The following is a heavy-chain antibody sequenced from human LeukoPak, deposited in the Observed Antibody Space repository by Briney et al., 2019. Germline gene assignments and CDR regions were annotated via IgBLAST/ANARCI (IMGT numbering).Heavy chain of an antibody. CDR1: GGSISSYY. CDR3: ASSIAVAGAYFDY. CDR2: IYHSGST. D-gene: IGHD6-19*01. Sequence: PSETLSLTCTVSGGSISSYYWSWIRQPPGKGLEWIGSIYHSGSTYYNPSLKSRVTISVDTSKNQFSLKLSSVTAADTAVYYCASSIAVAGAYFDYWGQGTLVTVSS. V-gene: IGHV4-59*08. J-gene: IGHJ4*02.